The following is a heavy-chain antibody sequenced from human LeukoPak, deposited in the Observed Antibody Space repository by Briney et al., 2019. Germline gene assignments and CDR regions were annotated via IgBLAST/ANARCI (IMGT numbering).Heavy chain of an antibody. Sequence: GGSLRLPCAASGFTFSSYGINWVRQAPGKGLEWVSAISISGISTYYADSVKGRFTISRDNSKNTLFLQMNSLRPDDTAVYYCAKLVPCGDHFKYFDYWGQGTVVTVSS. CDR1: GFTFSSYG. J-gene: IGHJ4*02. CDR2: ISISGIST. V-gene: IGHV3-23*01. D-gene: IGHD4-17*01. CDR3: AKLVPCGDHFKYFDY.